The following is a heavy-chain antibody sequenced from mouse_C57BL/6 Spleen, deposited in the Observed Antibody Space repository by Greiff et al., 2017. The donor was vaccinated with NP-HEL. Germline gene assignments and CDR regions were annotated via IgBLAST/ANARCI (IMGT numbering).Heavy chain of an antibody. Sequence: VQLQQSGPELVKPGASVKMSCKASGYTFTDYNMHWVKQSHGKSLEWIGNINPNNGGTSYNQKFKGKATLTVNKSSSTAYMELRSLTSEDSAVYYCAAGLRRMRDYWGQGTTLTVSS. V-gene: IGHV1-22*01. D-gene: IGHD2-4*01. CDR1: GYTFTDYN. J-gene: IGHJ2*01. CDR2: INPNNGGT. CDR3: AAGLRRMRDY.